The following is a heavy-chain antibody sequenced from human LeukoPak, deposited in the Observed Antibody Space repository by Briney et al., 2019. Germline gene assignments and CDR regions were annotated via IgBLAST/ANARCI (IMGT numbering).Heavy chain of an antibody. Sequence: PGRSLRLSCAASGFTFSSYGMHWVRQAPGKGLEWVAVISYDGSNKYYADSVKGRFTISRDNSKNTLYLQMNSLRAEDTAVYYCAKAAGRGQLWLSRDWYFDLWGRGTLVTVSS. CDR2: ISYDGSNK. V-gene: IGHV3-30*18. J-gene: IGHJ2*01. CDR3: AKAAGRGQLWLSRDWYFDL. D-gene: IGHD5-18*01. CDR1: GFTFSSYG.